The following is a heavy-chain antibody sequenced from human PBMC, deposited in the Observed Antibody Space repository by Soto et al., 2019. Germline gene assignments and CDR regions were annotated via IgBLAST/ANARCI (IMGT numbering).Heavy chain of an antibody. CDR1: GGTFSSYA. J-gene: IGHJ4*02. V-gene: IGHV1-69*13. CDR2: IIPIFGTA. CDR3: AIIRYDSSKKWVYFDY. D-gene: IGHD3-22*01. Sequence: ASVKVSCKASGGTFSSYAISWVRQAPGQGLEWMGGIIPIFGTANYAQKFQGRVTITADESTSTAYMELSSLRSEDTAVYYCAIIRYDSSKKWVYFDYWGQGTLVTVSS.